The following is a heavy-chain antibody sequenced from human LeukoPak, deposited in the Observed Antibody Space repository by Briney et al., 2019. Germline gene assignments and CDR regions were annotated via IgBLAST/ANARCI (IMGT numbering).Heavy chain of an antibody. V-gene: IGHV3-23*01. CDR3: ARAVVVPAAMLDY. CDR1: GFTFSKYA. J-gene: IGHJ4*02. CDR2: ISGSGGST. D-gene: IGHD2-2*01. Sequence: GGSLRLSCVASGFTFSKYAMGWVRQAPGEGLEWVSAISGSGGSTYYADSVKGRFTISRDNSKNTLYLQMNSLRAEDTAVYYCARAVVVPAAMLDYWGQGPLVTVSS.